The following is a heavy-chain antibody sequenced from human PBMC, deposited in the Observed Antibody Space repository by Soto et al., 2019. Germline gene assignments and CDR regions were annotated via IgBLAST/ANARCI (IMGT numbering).Heavy chain of an antibody. CDR3: AKDSDGGSYWDFDC. CDR2: VSGSSGNT. CDR1: GFTFSIYA. D-gene: IGHD1-26*01. V-gene: IGHV3-23*01. Sequence: PGGSLRLSCAASGFTFSIYAMSWVRQAPGKGPEWVSGVSGSSGNTYYADSVKGRFTISRDKSTNTLFLQMNSLRAEDTAVYYCAKDSDGGSYWDFDCWGQGTLVTVSS. J-gene: IGHJ4*02.